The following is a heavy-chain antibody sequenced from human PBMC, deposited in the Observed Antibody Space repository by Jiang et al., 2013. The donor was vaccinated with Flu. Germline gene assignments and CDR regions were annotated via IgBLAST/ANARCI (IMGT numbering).Heavy chain of an antibody. D-gene: IGHD2-2*01. CDR2: VNPNSGGT. V-gene: IGHV1-2*02. Sequence: SGAEVKKPGASVKVSCKTSGYTFTGYLLHWVRQAPGQGLEWMGWVNPNSGGTNYAQKFQGRVTMTRDTSISTAYMELNRLRSDDTAVYYCARGGYSISGYDHWGQGTLVTVSS. J-gene: IGHJ5*02. CDR3: ARGGYSISGYDH. CDR1: GYTFTGYL.